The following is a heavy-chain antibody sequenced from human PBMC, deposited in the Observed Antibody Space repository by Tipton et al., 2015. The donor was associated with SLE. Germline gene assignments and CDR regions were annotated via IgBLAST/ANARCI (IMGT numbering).Heavy chain of an antibody. CDR3: ARHGYEEYFDY. CDR2: IKYSGST. J-gene: IGHJ4*02. D-gene: IGHD5-18*01. Sequence: TLSLTCAVYGGSFSGYYWNWIRQPPGKGLEWIGEIKYSGSTNYNWSLKSRVAISIDTSKNQVSLNLSSVTAADTAVYYCARHGYEEYFDYWGQGTLVTVSS. CDR1: GGSFSGYY. V-gene: IGHV4-34*01.